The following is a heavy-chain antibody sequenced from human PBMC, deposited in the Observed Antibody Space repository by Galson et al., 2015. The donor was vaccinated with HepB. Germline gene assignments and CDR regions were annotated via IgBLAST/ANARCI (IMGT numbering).Heavy chain of an antibody. CDR2: ISSSSSYI. CDR1: GFTFSSYS. D-gene: IGHD2-8*01. Sequence: SLRLSCAASGFTFSSYSMNWVRQAPGKGLEWVSSISSSSSYIYYADSVKGRFTISRDNAKNSLYLQMNSLRAEDTAVYYCARDQGVYAIFALGYWGQGTLVTVSS. J-gene: IGHJ4*02. CDR3: ARDQGVYAIFALGY. V-gene: IGHV3-21*01.